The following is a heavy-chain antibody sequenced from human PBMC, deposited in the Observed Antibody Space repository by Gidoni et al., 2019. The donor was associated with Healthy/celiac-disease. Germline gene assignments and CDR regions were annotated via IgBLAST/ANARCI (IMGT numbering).Heavy chain of an antibody. Sequence: EVQLLESGGGLVQPGGSLRLSCAASGCTFSSYAMSWVRQAPGKGLEWVSAISGSGGSTYYADSVKGRFTISRDNSKNTLYLQMNSLRAEDTAVYYCAKDRIGGWYYFDYWGQGTLVTVSS. V-gene: IGHV3-23*01. J-gene: IGHJ4*02. CDR1: GCTFSSYA. CDR3: AKDRIGGWYYFDY. D-gene: IGHD6-19*01. CDR2: ISGSGGST.